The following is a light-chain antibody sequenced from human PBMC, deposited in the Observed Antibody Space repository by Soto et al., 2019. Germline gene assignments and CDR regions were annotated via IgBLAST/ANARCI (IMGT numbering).Light chain of an antibody. J-gene: IGKJ5*01. Sequence: IQMTQSPSPLSASVRDRVTITCRASQSISSHLNWYQQKPGKAPNLLMYTASNLQSGVPSRCSGSGSGTDFTLTIISLQPEDFATYYCQQSYSNPISFGQGTRLEIK. V-gene: IGKV1-39*01. CDR3: QQSYSNPIS. CDR2: TAS. CDR1: QSISSH.